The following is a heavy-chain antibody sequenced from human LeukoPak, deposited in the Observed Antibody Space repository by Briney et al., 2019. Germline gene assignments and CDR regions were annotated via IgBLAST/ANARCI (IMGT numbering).Heavy chain of an antibody. CDR3: AREVKKFGPLNWFAP. D-gene: IGHD3-16*01. Sequence: PGGSLRLFCAASGFTFSSYWMSWVRQAPGKGLEWVANIKQDGSEKYYVDSVKGRFTISRDNAKNSLYLQMNSLRAEDTAVYYCAREVKKFGPLNWFAPWGQGTLVTVSS. J-gene: IGHJ5*02. CDR2: IKQDGSEK. CDR1: GFTFSSYW. V-gene: IGHV3-7*01.